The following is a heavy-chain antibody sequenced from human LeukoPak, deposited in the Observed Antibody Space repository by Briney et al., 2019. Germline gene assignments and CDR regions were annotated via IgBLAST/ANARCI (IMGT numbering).Heavy chain of an antibody. J-gene: IGHJ4*02. CDR3: AKDGAPYCRGGTCYSAADY. Sequence: GGSLSLSCAVSGFTLSSYSMNWVRQPPGEGLEWVSSISSSGGYIYYADSVTGRFTISRDNTKNSLYLQMSSLRAVDTAVYYCAKDGAPYCRGGTCYSAADYWGQGTLVTVSS. V-gene: IGHV3-21*01. CDR2: ISSSGGYI. D-gene: IGHD2-15*01. CDR1: GFTLSSYS.